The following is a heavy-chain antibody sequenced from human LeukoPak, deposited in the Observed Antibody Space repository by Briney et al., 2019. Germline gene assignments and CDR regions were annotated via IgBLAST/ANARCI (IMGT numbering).Heavy chain of an antibody. CDR3: TTAVGSSIRTVN. CDR1: GFTFSYPW. CDR2: VRSKDDGGTT. Sequence: PGGSLRLSCAGSGFTFSYPWMSWVRQAPGKGLEWVGRVRSKDDGGTTDYAAPVKGRFTISRDDSKNTLYLQMNSLKTEDTAVYYCTTAVGSSIRTVNWGQGALVTVSS. J-gene: IGHJ4*02. D-gene: IGHD1-26*01. V-gene: IGHV3-15*01.